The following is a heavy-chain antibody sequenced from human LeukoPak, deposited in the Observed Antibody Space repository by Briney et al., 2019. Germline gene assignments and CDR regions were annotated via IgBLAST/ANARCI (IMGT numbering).Heavy chain of an antibody. CDR1: GFPFYGYW. V-gene: IGHV3-7*01. Sequence: PGGSLRLSCAATGFPFYGYWMTWLRQAPGKGLEWVANIKHDESEKNYADSVKGRFTISRDNAKNSLYLQMDSLRVEDTAVYFCAKAKEFDYGSGSGHYYSYFFDLWGQGTLVTASS. CDR3: AKAKEFDYGSGSGHYYSYFFDL. J-gene: IGHJ4*02. CDR2: IKHDESEK. D-gene: IGHD3-10*01.